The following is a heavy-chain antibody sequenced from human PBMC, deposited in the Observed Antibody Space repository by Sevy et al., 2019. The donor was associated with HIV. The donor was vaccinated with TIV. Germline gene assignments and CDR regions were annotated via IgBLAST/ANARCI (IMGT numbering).Heavy chain of an antibody. J-gene: IGHJ4*02. Sequence: GGSLRLSCAASGFTFSNYAMNWVRQAPGKGLEWVSGISGSGGSGTKTNYADSVKGRFTISRDDSKNSLFLQLNSLRAEETALYYCARKYDSSGYFDYWGQGTLVTVSS. V-gene: IGHV3-23*01. CDR3: ARKYDSSGYFDY. D-gene: IGHD3-22*01. CDR1: GFTFSNYA. CDR2: ISGSGGSGTKT.